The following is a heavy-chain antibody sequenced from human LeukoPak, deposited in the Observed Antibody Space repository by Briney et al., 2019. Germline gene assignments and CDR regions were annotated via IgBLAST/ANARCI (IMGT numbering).Heavy chain of an antibody. V-gene: IGHV4-38-2*02. CDR1: GGSISSYY. J-gene: IGHJ4*02. CDR3: ARVGEYSSNPLDY. D-gene: IGHD6-6*01. Sequence: PSETLSLTCTVSGGSISSYYWGWIRQPPGKGLEWIGSIYHSGSTYYNPSLKSRVTISVDTSKNQFSLKLSSVTAADTAVYYCARVGEYSSNPLDYWGQGTLVTVSS. CDR2: IYHSGST.